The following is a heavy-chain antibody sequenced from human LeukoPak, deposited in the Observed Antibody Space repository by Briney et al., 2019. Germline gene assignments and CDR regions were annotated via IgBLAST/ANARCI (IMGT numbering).Heavy chain of an antibody. V-gene: IGHV3-53*01. CDR1: GFTVSSNY. J-gene: IGHJ4*02. D-gene: IGHD5-18*01. Sequence: GGSLRLSCAASGFTVSSNYMSWVRQAPGKGLEWVSVIYSGGSTYYADSVKGRFTISRDNSKNTLYLQMNSLKTEDTAVYYCTTDYPAWRIQLWATGYWGQGTLVTVSS. CDR3: TTDYPAWRIQLWATGY. CDR2: IYSGGST.